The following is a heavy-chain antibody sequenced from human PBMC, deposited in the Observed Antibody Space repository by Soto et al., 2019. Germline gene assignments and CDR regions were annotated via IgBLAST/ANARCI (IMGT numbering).Heavy chain of an antibody. Sequence: RASVKVSCKASGYTFTSYAMHWVRQAPGQRLEWMGWINAGNGNTKYSQKFQGRVTITRDTSASTAYMELSSLRSEDTAVYYCARDRWYSSSWYYRGGNWFDPWGQGTLVTVSS. D-gene: IGHD6-13*01. CDR2: INAGNGNT. CDR3: ARDRWYSSSWYYRGGNWFDP. J-gene: IGHJ5*02. CDR1: GYTFTSYA. V-gene: IGHV1-3*01.